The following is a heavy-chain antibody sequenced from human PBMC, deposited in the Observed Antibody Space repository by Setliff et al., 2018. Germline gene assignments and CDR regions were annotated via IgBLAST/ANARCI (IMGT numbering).Heavy chain of an antibody. CDR2: IRYDGSHK. CDR1: GFTFSKYG. J-gene: IGHJ4*02. V-gene: IGHV3-30*02. Sequence: GGSLRLSCAASGFTFSKYGMHWVRQAPGKGLEWVAFIRYDGSHKYYADSVKGRFTISRDYSKNTLYLQMNSLRAEDTAVYYCAREFTYYYDNTGYSGTSLDYWGQGTLVTVSS. CDR3: AREFTYYYDNTGYSGTSLDY. D-gene: IGHD3-22*01.